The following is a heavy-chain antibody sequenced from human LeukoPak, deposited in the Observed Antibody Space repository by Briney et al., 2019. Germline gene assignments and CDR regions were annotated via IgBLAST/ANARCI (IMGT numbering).Heavy chain of an antibody. D-gene: IGHD6-19*01. Sequence: GGSLRLSCAASGFTVSANDMSWVRQPPGKGLEWVSAISGVGGSKYYADSVRGRITTSRDNSKNTLYLQMNSLRAEDTAVYYCAKWGWLEYWGQGTVVSVS. CDR3: AKWGWLEY. CDR2: ISGVGGSK. J-gene: IGHJ4*02. V-gene: IGHV3-23*01. CDR1: GFTVSAND.